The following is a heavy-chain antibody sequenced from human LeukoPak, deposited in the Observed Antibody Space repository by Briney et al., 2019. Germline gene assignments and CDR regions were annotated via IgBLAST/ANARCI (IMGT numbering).Heavy chain of an antibody. D-gene: IGHD3-10*01. CDR2: VSYDGRNR. J-gene: IGHJ6*02. CDR1: GFTFNSHG. Sequence: GRSLRLSCAPTGFTFNSHGMHWVRQPPGKGLEWVAVVSYDGRNRYADSVKGRFTISRDESKNTLFLEMNSLRVADTAVYYCAKDVYDSGRTQYDYYYGMDVWGQGTTVTVSS. V-gene: IGHV3-30*18. CDR3: AKDVYDSGRTQYDYYYGMDV.